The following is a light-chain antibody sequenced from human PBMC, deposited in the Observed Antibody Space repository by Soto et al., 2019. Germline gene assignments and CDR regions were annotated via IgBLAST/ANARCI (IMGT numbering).Light chain of an antibody. CDR1: SSDIGGYNY. J-gene: IGLJ1*01. Sequence: QSALTQPASVSGSPGQSITISCTGTSSDIGGYNYVSWFQQHPGKAPKLMISDVSNRPSGVSNRFSGSKSGNTASLTISGLQAEDEADYYCSSYTSGSTFYVFGTGTKLTVL. CDR3: SSYTSGSTFYV. CDR2: DVS. V-gene: IGLV2-14*01.